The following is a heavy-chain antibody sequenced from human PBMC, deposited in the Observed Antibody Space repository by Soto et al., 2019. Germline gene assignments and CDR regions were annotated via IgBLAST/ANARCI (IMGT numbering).Heavy chain of an antibody. D-gene: IGHD3-10*02. Sequence: QVQLVESGGGVVQPGRSLRLSCAASGFTFSSYGMHWVRQAPGKGLEWVAVISYDGSNKYYADSVKGRFTISRDNSKNTLYLQMNSLRAENTAVYYCAKEVCSVTAHVSGRGFDYWGQGTPVTVSS. CDR3: AKEVCSVTAHVSGRGFDY. V-gene: IGHV3-30*18. CDR1: GFTFSSYG. CDR2: ISYDGSNK. J-gene: IGHJ4*02.